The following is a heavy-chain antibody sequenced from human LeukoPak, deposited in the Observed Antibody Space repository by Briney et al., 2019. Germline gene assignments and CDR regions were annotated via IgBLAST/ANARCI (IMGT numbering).Heavy chain of an antibody. Sequence: GESLKISCKGSGYTFTSYGISWVRQAPGQGLEWMGWISAYNGNTNYAQKLQGRVTMTTDTSTSTAYMELRSLRSDDTAVYYCARDGENYGSGSYFNWFDPWGQGTLVTVSS. CDR3: ARDGENYGSGSYFNWFDP. CDR2: ISAYNGNT. D-gene: IGHD3-10*01. V-gene: IGHV1-18*01. J-gene: IGHJ5*02. CDR1: GYTFTSYG.